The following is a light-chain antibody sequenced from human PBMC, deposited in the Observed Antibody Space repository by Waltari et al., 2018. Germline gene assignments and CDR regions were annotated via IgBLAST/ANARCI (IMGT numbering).Light chain of an antibody. CDR2: KAS. V-gene: IGKV1-5*03. Sequence: IQVTPSPSNLSASVGDRVNITCRTSESVNRHLAWYQQKPGRAPNLLIYKASTLETGAPSKFSGSGSGTEFSRTITNLQRDDFATYFCQHYDSYQYAFGPGTKLEIK. J-gene: IGKJ2*01. CDR1: ESVNRH. CDR3: QHYDSYQYA.